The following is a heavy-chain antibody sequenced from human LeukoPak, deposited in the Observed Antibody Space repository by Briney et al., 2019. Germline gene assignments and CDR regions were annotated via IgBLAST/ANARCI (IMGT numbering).Heavy chain of an antibody. D-gene: IGHD3-10*01. J-gene: IGHJ4*02. CDR2: ISAYNGNT. Sequence: GASVKVSCTASGYTFTSYGISWVRQAPGQGLEWMGWISAYNGNTNYAQKLQGRVTMTTDTSTSTAYMELRSLRSDDTAVYYCARDRTSEELDYWGQRTLVTVSS. V-gene: IGHV1-18*04. CDR1: GYTFTSYG. CDR3: ARDRTSEELDY.